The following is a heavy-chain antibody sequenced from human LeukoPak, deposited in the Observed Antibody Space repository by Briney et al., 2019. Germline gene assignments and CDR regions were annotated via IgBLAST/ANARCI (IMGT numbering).Heavy chain of an antibody. CDR2: ISGSGGRI. Sequence: GGSLRLSCPASGFTFSSISMSWVRQAPGRGLEWVSSISGSGGRIDYADSVKGRFTISRDNSKNTLSLQMNSLTAEDTAVYYCAKNPRLEGWIYFDSWGQGILVTVSS. D-gene: IGHD1-1*01. CDR1: GFTFSSIS. J-gene: IGHJ4*02. V-gene: IGHV3-23*01. CDR3: AKNPRLEGWIYFDS.